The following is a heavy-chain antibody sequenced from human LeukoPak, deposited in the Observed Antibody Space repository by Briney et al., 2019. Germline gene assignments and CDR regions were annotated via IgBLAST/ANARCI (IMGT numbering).Heavy chain of an antibody. D-gene: IGHD3-16*01. CDR3: ARDGGVSDWYFDL. CDR1: GFTFRSYS. Sequence: GGSLRLSCVASGFTFRSYSMNWVRQAPGKGLEWVSVIYSGGSTYYADSVRGRFSISRDNSKNTLYLQMNSLRAEDTAVYYCARDGGVSDWYFDLWGRGTLVTVSS. CDR2: IYSGGST. J-gene: IGHJ2*01. V-gene: IGHV3-66*01.